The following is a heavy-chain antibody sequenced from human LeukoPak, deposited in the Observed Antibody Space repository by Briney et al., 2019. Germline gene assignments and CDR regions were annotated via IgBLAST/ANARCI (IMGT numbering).Heavy chain of an antibody. CDR3: ARHRPYSSGWRHFDY. Sequence: GESLQISCKGSGYSFSSYWIGWVRQMPGKGLEWMGTIYPGDSDTRYSPSFQGQVTISADKSISTAYLQWSSLTASDTAMYYCARHRPYSSGWRHFDYWGQGTLVTVSS. J-gene: IGHJ4*02. CDR2: IYPGDSDT. V-gene: IGHV5-51*01. D-gene: IGHD6-19*01. CDR1: GYSFSSYW.